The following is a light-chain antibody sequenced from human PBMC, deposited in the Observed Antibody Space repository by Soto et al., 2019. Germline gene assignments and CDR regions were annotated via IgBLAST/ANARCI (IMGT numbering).Light chain of an antibody. Sequence: DIQMTQSPSSLSASVGDRVTITCRASESINRHLNWYQQKPGKAPKLLIYAASSLQNGGPSRFSGSGSGTEFTLTISNLQPEDFATYYCQQSYSTLSIAFGHGTRLEIK. V-gene: IGKV1-39*01. J-gene: IGKJ5*01. CDR1: ESINRH. CDR3: QQSYSTLSIA. CDR2: AAS.